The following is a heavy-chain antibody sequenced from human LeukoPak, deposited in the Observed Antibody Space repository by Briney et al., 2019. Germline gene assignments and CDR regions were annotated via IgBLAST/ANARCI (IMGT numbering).Heavy chain of an antibody. CDR3: ARGFGYGDYVFDY. CDR2: VYHSGST. Sequence: PSETLSLTCSVSGYSISSGYYWGWIRQPPGKGLEWIGSVYHSGSTYYNPSLESRVTISVDTSKNQFSLKLNSVTAADTAVYYCARGFGYGDYVFDYWGQGTLVTVSS. D-gene: IGHD4-17*01. CDR1: GYSISSGYY. V-gene: IGHV4-38-2*02. J-gene: IGHJ4*02.